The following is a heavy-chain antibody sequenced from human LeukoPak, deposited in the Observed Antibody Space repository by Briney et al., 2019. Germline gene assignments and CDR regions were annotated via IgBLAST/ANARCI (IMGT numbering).Heavy chain of an antibody. CDR1: GYTFTGYY. D-gene: IGHD1-26*01. CDR3: ARGELVGLGATSAGWFDP. Sequence: GESLKISCKGSGYTFTGYYMHWVRQAPGQGLEWMGRINPNSGGTNYAQKFQGRVTMTRDTSISTAYMEMSRLRSDDTTVYYCARGELVGLGATSAGWFDPWGQGTLVTVSS. CDR2: INPNSGGT. J-gene: IGHJ5*02. V-gene: IGHV1-2*06.